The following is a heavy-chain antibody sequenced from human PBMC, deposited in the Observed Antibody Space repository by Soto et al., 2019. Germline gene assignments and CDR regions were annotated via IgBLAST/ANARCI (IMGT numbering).Heavy chain of an antibody. D-gene: IGHD3-22*01. CDR3: ARDVTSSTYYYLSPGGFDP. Sequence: GASVKVSCKASGYTFTNYYIHWVRQAPGQGLEWMGIINPDGGYTSYAQKFQGRFTISRDNAKNSLYLQMNSLRAEDTAVYYCARDVTSSTYYYLSPGGFDPWGQGTLVTVSS. J-gene: IGHJ5*02. V-gene: IGHV1-46*01. CDR1: GYTFTNYY. CDR2: INPDGGYT.